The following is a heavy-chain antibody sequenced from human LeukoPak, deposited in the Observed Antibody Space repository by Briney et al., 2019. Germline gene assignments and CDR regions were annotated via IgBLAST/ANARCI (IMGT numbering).Heavy chain of an antibody. CDR2: INHSGST. CDR3: ARGTTGRKLRFLEWLLYHWFDP. Sequence: PSETLSLTCAVYGGSFSGYYWSWIRQPPGKGLEWIGEINHSGSTNYNPSLKSRVTISVDTSKNQFSLKLSSVTAADTAVYYCARGTTGRKLRFLEWLLYHWFDPWGQGTLVTVSS. V-gene: IGHV4-34*01. J-gene: IGHJ5*02. CDR1: GGSFSGYY. D-gene: IGHD3-3*01.